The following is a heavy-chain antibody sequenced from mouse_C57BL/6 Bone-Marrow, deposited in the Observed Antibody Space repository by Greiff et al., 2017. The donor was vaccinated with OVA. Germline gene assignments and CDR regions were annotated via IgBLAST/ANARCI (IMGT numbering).Heavy chain of an antibody. CDR3: TRGYDEDY. Sequence: DVQLVESGAELVRPGASVKLSCTASGFNIKDDYMHWVKQRPEQGLEWIGWIDPENGDTEYASKFQGKATITADTSSNTAYLQLSSLTSEDTAVYYCTRGYDEDYWGQGTTLTVSS. V-gene: IGHV14-4*01. CDR2: IDPENGDT. CDR1: GFNIKDDY. J-gene: IGHJ2*01. D-gene: IGHD2-2*01.